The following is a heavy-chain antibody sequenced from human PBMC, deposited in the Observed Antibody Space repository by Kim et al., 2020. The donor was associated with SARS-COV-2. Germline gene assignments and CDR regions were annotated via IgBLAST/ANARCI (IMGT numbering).Heavy chain of an antibody. D-gene: IGHD4-17*01. CDR3: ARGRTTVTTNYYGMDV. Sequence: ASVKVSCKASGYTFTSYYIHWVRQAPGQGLEWMGIINPSGGSTSYAQKFQGRVTMTRDTSTSTVYMELSSLRSEDTAVYYCARGRTTVTTNYYGMDVWGQGTTVTVSS. CDR2: INPSGGST. J-gene: IGHJ6*02. V-gene: IGHV1-46*03. CDR1: GYTFTSYY.